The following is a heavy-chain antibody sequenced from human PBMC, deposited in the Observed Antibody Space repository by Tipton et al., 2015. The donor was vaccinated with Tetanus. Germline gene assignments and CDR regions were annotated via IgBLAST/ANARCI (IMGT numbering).Heavy chain of an antibody. CDR3: TRDSHKTY. CDR1: GFSVSTNY. J-gene: IGHJ4*02. CDR2: IYSGGSA. V-gene: IGHV3-53*01. Sequence: SLRLSCAASGFSVSTNYMSWVRQAPGKGLEWVSVIYSGGSAYYADSVKGRFTVSRDSSRNTLDLQMNSLRAEDTAVYHCTRDSHKTYWGQGTLVTVSS.